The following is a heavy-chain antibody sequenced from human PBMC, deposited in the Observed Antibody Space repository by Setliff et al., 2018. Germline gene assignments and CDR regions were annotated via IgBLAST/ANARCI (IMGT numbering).Heavy chain of an antibody. CDR3: ARGVYCSSTSCSSNWFDP. Sequence: GGSLRLSCADPGFTFSNYNMNWVRQAPGKGLEWISYISSGGSTIFYADSVKGRFTISRDNAKNSLYLQMNSLRAEDTAVYYCARGVYCSSTSCSSNWFDPWGQGTLVTVSS. CDR2: ISSGGSTI. V-gene: IGHV3-48*04. CDR1: GFTFSNYN. J-gene: IGHJ5*02. D-gene: IGHD2-2*01.